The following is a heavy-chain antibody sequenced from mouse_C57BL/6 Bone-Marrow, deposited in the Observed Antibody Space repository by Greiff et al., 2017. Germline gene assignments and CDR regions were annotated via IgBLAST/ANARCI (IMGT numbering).Heavy chain of an antibody. V-gene: IGHV1-74*01. CDR3: AIGVTTDYYAMDD. D-gene: IGHD2-2*01. J-gene: IGHJ4*01. Sequence: QVQLKQPGAELVKPGASVKVSCKASGYTFTSYWMHWVKQRPGQGLEWIGRIHPSDSDTNSNQKFKGKATLTVDKSSSTAYMQLSSLTSEDSAVYYCAIGVTTDYYAMDDWGQGTSVTVSS. CDR2: IHPSDSDT. CDR1: GYTFTSYW.